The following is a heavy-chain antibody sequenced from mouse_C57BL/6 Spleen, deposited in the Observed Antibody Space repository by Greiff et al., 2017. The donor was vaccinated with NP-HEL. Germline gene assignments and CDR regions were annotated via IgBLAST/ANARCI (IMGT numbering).Heavy chain of an antibody. CDR3: TGLRLGAY. CDR1: GYTFTDYE. Sequence: QVQLKQSGAELVRPGASVTLSCKASGYTFTDYEMHWVKQTPVHGLEWIGAIDPETGGTAYNQKFKGKAILTADKSSSTAYMELRSLTSEDSAVYYCTGLRLGAYWGQGTLVTVSA. CDR2: IDPETGGT. V-gene: IGHV1-15*01. D-gene: IGHD1-2*01. J-gene: IGHJ3*01.